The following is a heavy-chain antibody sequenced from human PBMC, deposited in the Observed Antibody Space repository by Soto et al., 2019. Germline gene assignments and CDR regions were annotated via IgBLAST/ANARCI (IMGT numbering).Heavy chain of an antibody. D-gene: IGHD2-15*01. J-gene: IGHJ5*02. CDR2: IGAYNGNT. CDR1: GYSFTSYG. Sequence: GASVKVSFKASGYSFTSYGISWVRQAPGQGLEWMGWIGAYNGNTNYAQKLQGRVTMTTDTSTSTAYMELRSLRSDDTAVYYCASRCCSGGSCYANWFDPWGQGTLVTVSS. CDR3: ASRCCSGGSCYANWFDP. V-gene: IGHV1-18*01.